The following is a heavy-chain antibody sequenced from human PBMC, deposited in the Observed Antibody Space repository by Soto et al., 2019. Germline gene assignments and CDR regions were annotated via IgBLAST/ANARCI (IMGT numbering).Heavy chain of an antibody. CDR2: IYYSGST. D-gene: IGHD3-10*01. CDR3: ARFGAQELDP. V-gene: IGHV4-59*08. J-gene: IGHJ5*02. Sequence: SETLSLTCTVSGGSISSYYWSWIRQPPGKGLELIGYIYYSGSTNYNPSLKSRVTISVDTSKNQFSLKLSSVTAADTAVYYCARFGAQELDPWGQGTLVTVAS. CDR1: GGSISSYY.